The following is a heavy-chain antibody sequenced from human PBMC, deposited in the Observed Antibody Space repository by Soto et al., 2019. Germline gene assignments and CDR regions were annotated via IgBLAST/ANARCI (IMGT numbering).Heavy chain of an antibody. V-gene: IGHV3-21*01. J-gene: IGHJ4*02. CDR2: ISSSSSYI. CDR3: ARDTVITKYYFDY. CDR1: GFTFSSYS. D-gene: IGHD4-17*01. Sequence: GGSLRLSCAASGFTFSSYSMNWVRQAPGKGLEWVSSISSSSSYIYYADSVKGRFTISRDNAKNSLYLQMNSLRAEDTAVYYCARDTVITKYYFDYWGQGTLVTV.